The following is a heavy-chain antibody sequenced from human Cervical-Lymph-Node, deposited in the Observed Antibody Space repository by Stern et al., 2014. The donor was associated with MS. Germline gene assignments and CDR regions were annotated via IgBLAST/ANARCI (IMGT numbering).Heavy chain of an antibody. CDR1: GFTFSSYG. D-gene: IGHD2-8*01. J-gene: IGHJ4*02. CDR2: ISYDGKHK. V-gene: IGHV3-30*03. CDR3: ARDYEDTSMLFDH. Sequence: DQLVESGGAVVQPGRSLRLSCAASGFTFSSYGMHWVRQAPGKGLEWVTVISYDGKHKYYAASVKGRFTISRDNSKNTLHLQMNSVTPDDTAIYYCARDYEDTSMLFDHWGQGTLVTVSS.